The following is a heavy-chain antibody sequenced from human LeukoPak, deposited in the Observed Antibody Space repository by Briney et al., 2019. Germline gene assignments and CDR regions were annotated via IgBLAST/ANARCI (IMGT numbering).Heavy chain of an antibody. CDR1: GYTFTSYG. V-gene: IGHV1-18*04. CDR2: ISAYNGNT. CDR3: ARESKPGGVRGVIPSRYFDY. J-gene: IGHJ4*02. Sequence: GASVKVSCKASGYTFTSYGISWVRQAPGQGLEWMGWISAYNGNTNYAQKLQGRVTMTTDTSTSTAYMELRSLRSDDTAVYYCARESKPGGVRGVIPSRYFDYWGQGTLVTASS. D-gene: IGHD3-10*01.